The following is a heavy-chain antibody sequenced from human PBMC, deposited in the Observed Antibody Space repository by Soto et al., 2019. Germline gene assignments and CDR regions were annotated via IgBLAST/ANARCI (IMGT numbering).Heavy chain of an antibody. V-gene: IGHV3-33*01. J-gene: IGHJ6*02. CDR2: IWYDGSNK. CDR1: GFTFSSYG. D-gene: IGHD2-2*01. CDR3: ARARGYCSSTSCYPYGMDV. Sequence: PGGSLRLSCAASGFTFSSYGMHWVRQAPGKGLEWVAVIWYDGSNKYYADSVKGRFTISRDNSKNTLYLQMNSLRAEDTAVYYCARARGYCSSTSCYPYGMDVWGQGTTFTVCS.